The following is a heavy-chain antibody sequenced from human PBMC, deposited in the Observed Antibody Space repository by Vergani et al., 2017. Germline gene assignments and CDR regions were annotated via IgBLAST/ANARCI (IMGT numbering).Heavy chain of an antibody. Sequence: EVQLLESGGDLVQPGGSLRLSCAASGFTFNHYAMNWVRQAQGKGLEWVSGISGSGGSTYYAGSVKGRFTISRDSSKNTLYLQMNSLSAGDTAVYYCAKANPRNSGYDYLYYSRAMDVWGQGTTVTVSS. CDR2: ISGSGGST. J-gene: IGHJ6*02. CDR1: GFTFNHYA. CDR3: AKANPRNSGYDYLYYSRAMDV. D-gene: IGHD5-12*01. V-gene: IGHV3-23*01.